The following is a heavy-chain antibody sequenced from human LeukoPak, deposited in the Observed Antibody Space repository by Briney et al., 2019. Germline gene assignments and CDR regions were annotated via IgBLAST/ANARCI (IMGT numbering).Heavy chain of an antibody. CDR3: ARAPYCSGGSCYSGAFDI. D-gene: IGHD2-15*01. CDR1: GGSISSYY. Sequence: SETLSLTCTVSGGSISSYYWSWIRQPPGKGLEWIGYIYYSGSTNYNPSLKSRVTISVDTPKNQFSLKLSSVTAADTAVYYCARAPYCSGGSCYSGAFDIWGQGTMVTVSS. V-gene: IGHV4-59*01. CDR2: IYYSGST. J-gene: IGHJ3*02.